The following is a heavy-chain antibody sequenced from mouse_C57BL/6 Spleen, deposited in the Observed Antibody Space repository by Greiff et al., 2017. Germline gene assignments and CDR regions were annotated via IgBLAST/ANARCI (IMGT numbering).Heavy chain of an antibody. Sequence: EVKLVESGGGLVKPGGSLKLSCAASGFTFSSYAMSWVRQTPEKRLEWVATISDGGSYTYYPDNVKGRFTISRDNAKNNLYLQMSHLKSEDTAMYYCARASSGYYFDYWGQGTTLTVSS. J-gene: IGHJ2*01. CDR1: GFTFSSYA. D-gene: IGHD3-2*02. CDR2: ISDGGSYT. V-gene: IGHV5-4*03. CDR3: ARASSGYYFDY.